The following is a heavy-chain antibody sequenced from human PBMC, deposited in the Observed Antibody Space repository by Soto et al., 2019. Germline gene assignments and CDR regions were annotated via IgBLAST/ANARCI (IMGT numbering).Heavy chain of an antibody. D-gene: IGHD6-19*01. Sequence: PSETLSLTCAIYGGSFSGYYWSWIRQPPGKGLEWIGEINHSGSTNYNPSLKSRVTISVDTSKNQFSLKLSSVTAEETAVYYCGRIQWMATPHIDAWGQXYLVTVSS. CDR2: INHSGST. J-gene: IGHJ5*02. CDR1: GGSFSGYY. V-gene: IGHV4-34*01. CDR3: GRIQWMATPHIDA.